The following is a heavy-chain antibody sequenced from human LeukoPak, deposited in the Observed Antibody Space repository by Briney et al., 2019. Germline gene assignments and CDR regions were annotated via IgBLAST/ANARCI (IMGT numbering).Heavy chain of an antibody. V-gene: IGHV1-8*01. J-gene: IGHJ6*03. CDR3: ARRLNYYGSGSYSMGAYYYYLDV. D-gene: IGHD3-10*01. Sequence: ASVKVSCKASGYTFTSYDMNWVRQATGPGLEWMGWINPNSGNTCYAHKFQGRVTITRNTSISTAYLELSSLRSEDTAVYYCARRLNYYGSGSYSMGAYYYYLDVWGKGTTVTVSS. CDR2: INPNSGNT. CDR1: GYTFTSYD.